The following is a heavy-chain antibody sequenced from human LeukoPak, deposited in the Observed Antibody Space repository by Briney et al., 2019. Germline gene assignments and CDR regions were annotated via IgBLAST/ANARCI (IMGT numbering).Heavy chain of an antibody. CDR2: ISGSGGST. V-gene: IGHV3-23*01. CDR3: AKPWEWLLYYFDY. D-gene: IGHD3-3*01. J-gene: IGHJ4*02. CDR1: GFSFSSYA. Sequence: GGSLRLSCAASGFSFSSYAMSWVRQAPGKGLEWVSAISGSGGSTYYADSVKGRFTISRDNSKNTLYLQMNSLRAEDTAVYYCAKPWEWLLYYFDYWGQGTLVTVSS.